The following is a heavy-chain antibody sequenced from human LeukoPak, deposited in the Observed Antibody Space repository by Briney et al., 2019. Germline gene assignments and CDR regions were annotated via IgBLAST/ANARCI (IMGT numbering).Heavy chain of an antibody. CDR3: ARGGEPPRGFYYYYYIDV. Sequence: SQTLSLTCGISGDSVSSNSAAWNWIRQSPSRGLEWLGRTYYRSKWYNDYAVSLKSRITITPDTSKNQFSLHLNSVTPDDTAVYYCARGGEPPRGFYYYYYIDVWGKGTTVTISS. CDR2: TYYRSKWYN. J-gene: IGHJ6*03. D-gene: IGHD3-10*01. CDR1: GDSVSSNSAA. V-gene: IGHV6-1*01.